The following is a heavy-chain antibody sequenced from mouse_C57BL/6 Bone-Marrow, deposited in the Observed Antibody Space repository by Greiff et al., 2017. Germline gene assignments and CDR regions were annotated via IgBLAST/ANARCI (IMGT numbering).Heavy chain of an antibody. CDR1: GFTFSSYA. CDR2: ISSGGDYI. D-gene: IGHD1-1*01. CDR3: TRDGLLRQYLPAWFAY. V-gene: IGHV5-9-1*02. J-gene: IGHJ3*01. Sequence: DVQLVESGEGLVKPGGSLKLSCAASGFTFSSYAMSWVRQTPEKRLEWVAYISSGGDYIYYADTVKGRFTISRDNARNTLYLQMSSLKSEDTAMYYCTRDGLLRQYLPAWFAYWGQGTLVTVSA.